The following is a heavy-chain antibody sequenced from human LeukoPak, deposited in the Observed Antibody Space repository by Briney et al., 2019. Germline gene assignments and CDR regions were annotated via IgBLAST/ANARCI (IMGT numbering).Heavy chain of an antibody. J-gene: IGHJ1*01. CDR3: AGRTVTPYYHDSSGFHLQY. Sequence: PGGSLRLSCAASGFTVSSNHMSWVRQAPGKGLEWVSVIYSGGSTYYADSVKGRFTISRDNSKNTLYLQMNSLRAEDTAVYYCAGRTVTPYYHDSSGFHLQYWGQGTLVTVSS. CDR1: GFTVSSNH. D-gene: IGHD3-22*01. V-gene: IGHV3-66*04. CDR2: IYSGGST.